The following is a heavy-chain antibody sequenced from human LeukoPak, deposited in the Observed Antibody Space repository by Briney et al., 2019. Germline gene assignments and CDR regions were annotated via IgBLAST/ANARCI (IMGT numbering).Heavy chain of an antibody. V-gene: IGHV4-39*02. D-gene: IGHD6-13*01. Sequence: SETLSLTCTASGGSISSSDYYWGWIRQPPGKGLEWIGCIHYSGNTYYNPSLKSRVTISVDTSRNHFSLRLSSVTAADTAVYYCARPRAAAAGTGFDYWGQGNLVTVSS. CDR1: GGSISSSDYY. CDR3: ARPRAAAAGTGFDY. J-gene: IGHJ4*02. CDR2: IHYSGNT.